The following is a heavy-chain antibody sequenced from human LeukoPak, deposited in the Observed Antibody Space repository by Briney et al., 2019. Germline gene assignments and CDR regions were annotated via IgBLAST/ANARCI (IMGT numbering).Heavy chain of an antibody. Sequence: SETLSLTCTVSGGSISSSSYYWGWIRQPPGKGLEWIGSIYYSGSTYYNPSLKSRVTISADTSKNQFSLKLSSVTAADTAVYYCARDPRMGVDYWGQGTLVTVSS. CDR2: IYYSGST. V-gene: IGHV4-39*07. CDR1: GGSISSSSYY. J-gene: IGHJ4*02. D-gene: IGHD3-16*01. CDR3: ARDPRMGVDY.